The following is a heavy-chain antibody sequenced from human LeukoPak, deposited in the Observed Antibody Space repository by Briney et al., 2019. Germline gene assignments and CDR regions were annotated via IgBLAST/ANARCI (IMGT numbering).Heavy chain of an antibody. CDR3: TRDPLFRGSYYFDY. Sequence: PGGSLRLSCTASGFTFGDYAMSWVRQTPGKGLEWVGFIRSKAYGCTTEYAASVKGRFTISRDDSKSIAYLQMNSLKTEDTAVYYCTRDPLFRGSYYFDYWGQGTLVTVSS. D-gene: IGHD1-26*01. V-gene: IGHV3-49*04. CDR2: IRSKAYGCTT. CDR1: GFTFGDYA. J-gene: IGHJ4*02.